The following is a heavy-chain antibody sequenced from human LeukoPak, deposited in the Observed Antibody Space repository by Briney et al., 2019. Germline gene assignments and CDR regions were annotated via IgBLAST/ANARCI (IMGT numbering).Heavy chain of an antibody. CDR2: IYTSGST. D-gene: IGHD3-22*01. CDR1: GGSISSGSYY. J-gene: IGHJ4*02. CDR3: ASYYYDSSGDFDY. Sequence: SETLSLTCTVSGGSISSGSYYWSWIRQPAGKGLEWIGRIYTSGSTNYNPSLKSRVTISVDTSKNQFSLKLSSVTAADTAVYYCASYYYDSSGDFDYWGQGTLVTVSS. V-gene: IGHV4-61*02.